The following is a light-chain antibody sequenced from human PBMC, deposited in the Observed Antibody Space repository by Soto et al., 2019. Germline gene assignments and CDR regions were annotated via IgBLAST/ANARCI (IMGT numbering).Light chain of an antibody. J-gene: IGKJ5*01. V-gene: IGKV3-15*01. Sequence: ETVFTQSPATLSLSPGERATLSCRASQSLRSSYLAWYQRKPGQAARLLIYDASTRATGIPARFSGSGSGTEFTLTISSLQSEDFAVYYCQQYNNWPPITFGQGTRLEIK. CDR3: QQYNNWPPIT. CDR1: QSLRSSY. CDR2: DAS.